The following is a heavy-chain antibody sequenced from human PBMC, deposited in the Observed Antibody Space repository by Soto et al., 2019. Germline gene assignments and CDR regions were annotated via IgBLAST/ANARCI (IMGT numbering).Heavy chain of an antibody. Sequence: QLQLQESGPGLVKPSETLSLTCTVSGGSITSSSHYWGWIRQPPGKGLECIGNIYYDGNTYYNPSLKSRVTMSLDTSKNQFSLRLNSVTAADTAVYYCARSSITPRLFMYPFDYWGQGTLVTVSS. CDR2: IYYDGNT. CDR1: GGSITSSSHY. CDR3: ARSSITPRLFMYPFDY. V-gene: IGHV4-39*01. J-gene: IGHJ4*02. D-gene: IGHD6-6*01.